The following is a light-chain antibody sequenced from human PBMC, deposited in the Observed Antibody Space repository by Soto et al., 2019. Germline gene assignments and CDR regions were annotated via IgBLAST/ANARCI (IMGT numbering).Light chain of an antibody. CDR2: AAS. CDR1: RGISSW. V-gene: IGKV1-12*01. CDR3: QQANSFPHT. Sequence: DIQMTQSPSSVSASVGGRVTITCRASRGISSWFAWYQQKPGKDPKLLIYAASSLQSGVPSRFSGSGSGTDLTLTISSLQPEDFATYYYQQANSFPHTFGGGTKVEIK. J-gene: IGKJ4*01.